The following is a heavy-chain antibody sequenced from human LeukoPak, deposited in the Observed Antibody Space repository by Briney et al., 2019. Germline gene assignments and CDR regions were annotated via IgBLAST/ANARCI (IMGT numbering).Heavy chain of an antibody. CDR3: AREGVPGGFDI. V-gene: IGHV3-48*02. CDR1: GFTFSSYN. D-gene: IGHD2-8*02. CDR2: ISSSSRTI. Sequence: GGSLRLSRAVSGFTFSSYNMNWVRQAPGKGLEWVSHISSSSRTIYYADSVKGRFTISRDNAKNSLYLQMNNLRDEDTAVYYCAREGVPGGFDIWGRGTMVTVSS. J-gene: IGHJ3*02.